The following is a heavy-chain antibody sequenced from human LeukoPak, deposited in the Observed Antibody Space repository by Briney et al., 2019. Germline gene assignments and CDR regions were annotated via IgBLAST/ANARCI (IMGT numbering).Heavy chain of an antibody. CDR3: ARGYYLSYFDY. D-gene: IGHD3-3*01. CDR2: IKQDGSEK. CDR1: GFTFSSYW. J-gene: IGHJ4*02. Sequence: GGSLRLSCAASGFTFSSYWMGWVRQAPGKGLEWVANIKQDGSEKYYVDSVKGRFTISRDNAKNSLYLQMNSLRAEDTAVYYCARGYYLSYFDYWGQGTLVTVSS. V-gene: IGHV3-7*01.